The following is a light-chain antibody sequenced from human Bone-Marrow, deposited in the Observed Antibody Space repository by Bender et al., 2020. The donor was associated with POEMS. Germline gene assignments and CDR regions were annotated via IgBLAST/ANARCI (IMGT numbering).Light chain of an antibody. CDR2: EVT. V-gene: IGLV2-14*02. Sequence: QSALTQPASVSGSPGQSITISCTGTNSDVGSYNLVSWYQQYPGKAPKTMIYEVTKRPSGVSNRFSGSKSGNTASLTISGLQAEDEADYYCSSFTSRRTWVFGGGTKLTVL. CDR1: NSDVGSYNL. CDR3: SSFTSRRTWV. J-gene: IGLJ3*02.